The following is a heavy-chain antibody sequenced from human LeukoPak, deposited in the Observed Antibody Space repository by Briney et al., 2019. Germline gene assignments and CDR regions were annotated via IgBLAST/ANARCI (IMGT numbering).Heavy chain of an antibody. J-gene: IGHJ5*02. V-gene: IGHV4-59*12. Sequence: PSETLSLTCTVSGGSITSSYWSWIRQPPGKGLEWIGYIYYSGSTYYSPSLRSRVTISVDTSKNQFSLKLSSVTAADTAVYYCARGRGIHSSGWYWRRWFDPWGQGTLVTVSS. CDR1: GGSITSSY. D-gene: IGHD6-19*01. CDR2: IYYSGST. CDR3: ARGRGIHSSGWYWRRWFDP.